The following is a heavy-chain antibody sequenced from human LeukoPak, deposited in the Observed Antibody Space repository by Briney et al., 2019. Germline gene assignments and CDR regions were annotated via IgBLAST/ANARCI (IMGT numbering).Heavy chain of an antibody. J-gene: IGHJ4*02. CDR2: INSDGSST. V-gene: IGHV3-74*01. CDR3: ARLGSRYFDWLLDI. Sequence: PGGSLRLSCAASGFTFGSYWMHWVRQAPGKGLVWVSRINSDGSSTSYADSVKGRFTISRDNAKNTLYLQMNSLRAEDTAVYYCARLGSRYFDWLLDIWGQGTLVTVSS. D-gene: IGHD3-9*01. CDR1: GFTFGSYW.